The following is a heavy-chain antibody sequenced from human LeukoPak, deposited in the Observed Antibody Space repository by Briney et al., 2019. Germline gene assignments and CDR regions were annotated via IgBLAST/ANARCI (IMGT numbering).Heavy chain of an antibody. J-gene: IGHJ4*02. V-gene: IGHV1-3*01. CDR2: INAGNGNT. CDR3: ARKGSGYAFQAFDY. Sequence: GASGKVSCKASGYTFTSYYMHWVRQAPGQRLEWMGGINAGNGNTKYSQKFHGRVTITRDTSASTAYMELSSLRSEDTAVYYCARKGSGYAFQAFDYWGQGTLVTVSS. CDR1: GYTFTSYY. D-gene: IGHD5-12*01.